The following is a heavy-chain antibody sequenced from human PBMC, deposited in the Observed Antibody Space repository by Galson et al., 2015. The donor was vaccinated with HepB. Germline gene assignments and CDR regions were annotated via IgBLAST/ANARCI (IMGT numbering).Heavy chain of an antibody. CDR2: IKSKTDGGTT. Sequence: SLRLSCAASGFTFSNAWMSWVRQAPGKGLEWVGRIKSKTDGGTTDYAAPVKGRLTISRDDSKNTLYLQMNSLKTEDTAVYYCTTEAAAYSSGWYAWGQGTLVTVSS. J-gene: IGHJ5*02. V-gene: IGHV3-15*01. CDR3: TTEAAAYSSGWYA. CDR1: GFTFSNAW. D-gene: IGHD6-19*01.